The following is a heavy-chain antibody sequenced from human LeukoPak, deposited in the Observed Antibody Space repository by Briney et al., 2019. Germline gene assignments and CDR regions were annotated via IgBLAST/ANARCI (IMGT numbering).Heavy chain of an antibody. Sequence: GGSLRLSCAASGFTFSSYAMYWVRQAPGKGLEYVSAISSNGGSTYYADSVKGRFTISRDNSKNMLYLQMGSLRAEDMAVYYRARGDYGDFSHYYYYGMDVWGKGTTVTVSS. D-gene: IGHD4-17*01. CDR3: ARGDYGDFSHYYYYGMDV. V-gene: IGHV3-64*02. CDR2: ISSNGGST. CDR1: GFTFSSYA. J-gene: IGHJ6*04.